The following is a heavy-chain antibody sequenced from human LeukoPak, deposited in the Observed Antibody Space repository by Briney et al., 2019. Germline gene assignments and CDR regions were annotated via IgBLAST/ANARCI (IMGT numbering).Heavy chain of an antibody. J-gene: IGHJ5*02. Sequence: PSETLSLTCAVSGSSISSGSYSWSWIRQPPGKGLEWIGYIYHSGSTYYNPSLKSRVTISVDTSKNQFSLKLSSVTAADTAVYYCARGSSWGNWFDPWGQGTLVTVSS. V-gene: IGHV4-30-2*01. CDR2: IYHSGST. CDR3: ARGSSWGNWFDP. D-gene: IGHD6-13*01. CDR1: GSSISSGSYS.